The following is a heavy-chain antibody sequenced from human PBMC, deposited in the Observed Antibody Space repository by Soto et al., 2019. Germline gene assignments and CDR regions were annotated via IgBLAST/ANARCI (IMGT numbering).Heavy chain of an antibody. CDR1: GFTFSSYS. V-gene: IGHV3-48*01. D-gene: IGHD2-2*01. CDR3: ARARGYCTSTSCYYFDY. CDR2: ISYGSGTI. Sequence: EVQLVEFGGNLVQPGGSLRLSCAASGFTFSSYSMNWVRQAPGKGLEWVSYISYGSGTIYYADSVKGRFTISRDNAKNSLYLQMNSLRAEDTAVYYCARARGYCTSTSCYYFDYWGQGTLVTVSS. J-gene: IGHJ4*02.